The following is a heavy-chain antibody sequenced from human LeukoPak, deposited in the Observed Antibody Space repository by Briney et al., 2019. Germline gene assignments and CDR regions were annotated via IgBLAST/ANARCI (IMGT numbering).Heavy chain of an antibody. J-gene: IGHJ6*03. CDR3: ARDTQYSSSWYSPYYYYYYMDV. V-gene: IGHV3-11*01. Sequence: GGSLRLSCAASGFTVSSNEMSWIRQAPGKGLEWVSYISSSGSTIYYADSVKGRFTISRDNAKNSLYLQMNSLRAEDTAVYYCARDTQYSSSWYSPYYYYYYMDVWGKGTTVTISS. CDR2: ISSSGSTI. D-gene: IGHD6-13*01. CDR1: GFTVSSNE.